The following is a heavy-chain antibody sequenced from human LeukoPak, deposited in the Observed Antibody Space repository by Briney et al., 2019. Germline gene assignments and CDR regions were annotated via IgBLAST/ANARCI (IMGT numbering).Heavy chain of an antibody. CDR1: GGSISSYY. D-gene: IGHD1-1*01. Sequence: SETLSLTCTVSGGSISSYYWSWIRQPPGKGLEWIGYIYYSGSTNYNPSLKSRVTISVDTSKNQFSLKLSSVTAADTAVYYCAREDMERLFDYWGQGTLVTVSS. V-gene: IGHV4-59*01. J-gene: IGHJ4*02. CDR2: IYYSGST. CDR3: AREDMERLFDY.